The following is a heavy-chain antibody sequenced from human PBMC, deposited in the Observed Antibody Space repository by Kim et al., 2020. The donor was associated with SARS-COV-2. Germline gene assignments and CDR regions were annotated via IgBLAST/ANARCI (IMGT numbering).Heavy chain of an antibody. J-gene: IGHJ4*02. Sequence: YYADSVKGRLTISRDNAKNSLYLQMNSLRAEDTAVYYCARQAVAGYYFDYWGQGTLVTVSS. CDR3: ARQAVAGYYFDY. D-gene: IGHD6-19*01. V-gene: IGHV3-21*01.